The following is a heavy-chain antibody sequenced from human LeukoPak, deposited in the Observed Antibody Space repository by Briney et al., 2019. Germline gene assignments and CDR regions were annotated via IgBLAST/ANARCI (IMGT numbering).Heavy chain of an antibody. V-gene: IGHV1-2*02. CDR2: INPNSGGT. CDR3: ARGRGSSWYFDY. Sequence: ASVKVSCKASRYSFTGYYMHWVRQAPGQGLEWMGWINPNSGGTNYAQNFQGRVTMTRDTSISTAYMELSRLRSDDTAVYYCARGRGSSWYFDYWGQGTLVTVSS. J-gene: IGHJ4*02. CDR1: RYSFTGYY. D-gene: IGHD6-13*01.